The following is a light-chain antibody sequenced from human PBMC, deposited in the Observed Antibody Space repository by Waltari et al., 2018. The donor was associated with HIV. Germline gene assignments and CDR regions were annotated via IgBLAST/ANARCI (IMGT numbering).Light chain of an antibody. CDR2: GTS. CDR3: QQYHQSPS. J-gene: IGKJ2*01. V-gene: IGKV3-20*01. CDR1: QSLSSKY. Sequence: EIVLKQSPGTLSLSPGDRATLSCRASQSLSSKYLAWYQQRPGQAPRLLIYGTSDRATDIPDRFSGSGSGTDFTLTITRLEPEDSAVYHCQQYHQSPSFGQGTKLEI.